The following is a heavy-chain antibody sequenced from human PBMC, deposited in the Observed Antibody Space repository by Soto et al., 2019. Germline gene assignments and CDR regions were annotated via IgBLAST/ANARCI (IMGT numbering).Heavy chain of an antibody. V-gene: IGHV1-18*01. CDR3: ARSRVPLTSFETKSPNDAFDI. CDR1: GYTFTSYG. Sequence: ASVKVSCKASGYTFTSYGISWVRQAPGQGLEWMGWISAYNGNTNYAQKLQGRVTMTTDTSTSTAYMELRSLRSDDTAVYYCARSRVPLTSFETKSPNDAFDIWGQGTMVTVS. CDR2: ISAYNGNT. D-gene: IGHD3-9*01. J-gene: IGHJ3*02.